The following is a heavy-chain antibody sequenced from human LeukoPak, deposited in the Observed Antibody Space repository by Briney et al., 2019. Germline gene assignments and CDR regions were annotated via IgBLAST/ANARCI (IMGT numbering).Heavy chain of an antibody. CDR1: GYTFTGYY. V-gene: IGHV1-69*13. CDR2: IIPIFGTA. Sequence: ASVKVSCKASGYTFTGYYMHWVRQAPGQGLEWMGGIIPIFGTANYAQKFQGRVTITADESTSTAYMELSSLRSEDTAVYYCASGAVAGAFDIWGQGTMVTVSS. CDR3: ASGAVAGAFDI. D-gene: IGHD6-19*01. J-gene: IGHJ3*02.